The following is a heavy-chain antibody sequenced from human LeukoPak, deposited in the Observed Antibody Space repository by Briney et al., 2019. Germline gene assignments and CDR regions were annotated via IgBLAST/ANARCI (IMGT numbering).Heavy chain of an antibody. D-gene: IGHD6-19*01. V-gene: IGHV3-74*01. J-gene: IGHJ4*02. CDR3: ARSIAVADTFDY. CDR2: INSDGSST. CDR1: GISFSNYS. Sequence: GGSLRLSCAASGISFSNYSMNWVRQAPGKGLVWVSRINSDGSSTSYADSVKGRFTISRDNAKNTLYLQMNSLRAEDTAVYYCARSIAVADTFDYWGQGTLVTVSS.